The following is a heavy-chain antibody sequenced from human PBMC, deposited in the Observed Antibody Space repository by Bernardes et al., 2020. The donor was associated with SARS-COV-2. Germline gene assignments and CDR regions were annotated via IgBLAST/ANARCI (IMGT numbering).Heavy chain of an antibody. J-gene: IGHJ5*02. V-gene: IGHV4-59*08. CDR1: GGSISSYY. Sequence: TLSLTCTVSGGSISSYYWSWIRQPPGKGLEWIGYIYYSGITNYNPSLKSRVTISVDTSKNQFSLKLSSVTAADTAVYYCARHFQSYYDSSGHFPWGQGTLVTVSS. D-gene: IGHD3-22*01. CDR2: IYYSGIT. CDR3: ARHFQSYYDSSGHFP.